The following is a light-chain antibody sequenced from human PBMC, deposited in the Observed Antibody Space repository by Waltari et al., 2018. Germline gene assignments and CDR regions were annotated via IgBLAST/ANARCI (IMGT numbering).Light chain of an antibody. CDR3: QAWDSSRAV. CDR1: KLEDMY. CDR2: RDT. V-gene: IGLV3-1*01. J-gene: IGLJ3*02. Sequence: SYEVTQPPSVSVSPGQTATITCSGDKLEDMYTAWFQQKPGQSPVLIIYRDTKRPPGIPERFLGSNSGNTATLPSSGTQSMDEGDYYCQAWDSSRAVFGGGTKLTVL.